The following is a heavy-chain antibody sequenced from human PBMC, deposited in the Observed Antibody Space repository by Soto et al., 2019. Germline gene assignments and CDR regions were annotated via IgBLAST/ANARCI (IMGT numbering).Heavy chain of an antibody. CDR3: ARDMSYALVAFDI. CDR2: IWYDGSNK. V-gene: IGHV3-33*01. Sequence: QVQLVESGGGVVQPGRSLRLSCAASGFTFSSYGMHWVRQAPGKGLEWVAVIWYDGSNKYYADSVKGRFTISRDNSKNTLYRQMNSLRAEDTAVYYCARDMSYALVAFDIWGQGTMVTVSS. D-gene: IGHD1-26*01. CDR1: GFTFSSYG. J-gene: IGHJ3*02.